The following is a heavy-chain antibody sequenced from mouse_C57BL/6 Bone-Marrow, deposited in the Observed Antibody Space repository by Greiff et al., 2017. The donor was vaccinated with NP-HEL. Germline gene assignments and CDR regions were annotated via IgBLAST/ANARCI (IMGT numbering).Heavy chain of an antibody. Sequence: QVQLQQSGAELARPGASVKLSCKASGYTFTSYGISWVKQRTGQGLEWIGEIYPRSGNTYYNEKCKGKATLMADKSSSTAYMELRSLTSEDSAVYLCASPDYYGDYWGQGTTLTVSS. J-gene: IGHJ2*01. CDR1: GYTFTSYG. CDR3: ASPDYYGDY. V-gene: IGHV1-81*01. CDR2: IYPRSGNT.